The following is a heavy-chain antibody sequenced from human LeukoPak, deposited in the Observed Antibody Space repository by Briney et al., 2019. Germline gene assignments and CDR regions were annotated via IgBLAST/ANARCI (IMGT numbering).Heavy chain of an antibody. V-gene: IGHV4-34*01. D-gene: IGHD6-6*01. CDR3: ARIEYSSSCDF. CDR2: INHSGST. J-gene: IGHJ4*02. CDR1: GGSFSGYY. Sequence: SETLSLTCAVYGGSFSGYYWSWIRQPPGKGLEWIGEINHSGSTNYNPSLKSRVTISVDTSNNHFSLKLSSVTAADTAVYFCARIEYSSSCDFWGQGTLVTVSS.